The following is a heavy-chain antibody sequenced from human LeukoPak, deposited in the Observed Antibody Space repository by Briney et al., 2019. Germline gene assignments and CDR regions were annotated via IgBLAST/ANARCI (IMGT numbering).Heavy chain of an antibody. CDR2: IYSGGST. Sequence: GGSLRLSCAASGFTFSSDWMHWVRQAPGRGLEWVSVIYSGGSTYYADSVKGRFTISRDNSKNTLFLQMNSLRAGDTAVYYCARGTVTMVDYWGQGTLVTVSS. D-gene: IGHD3-10*01. CDR1: GFTFSSDW. J-gene: IGHJ4*02. V-gene: IGHV3-66*01. CDR3: ARGTVTMVDY.